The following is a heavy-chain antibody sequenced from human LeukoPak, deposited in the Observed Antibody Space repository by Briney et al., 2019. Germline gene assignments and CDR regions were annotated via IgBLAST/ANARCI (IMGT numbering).Heavy chain of an antibody. CDR3: ARDSGPYSSGWYYFDY. CDR1: GDSVSSNSAA. J-gene: IGHJ4*02. Sequence: SQTLSLTCAISGDSVSSNSAAWNWIRQSPSRGLEWLGRTYYRSKWYNDYAVSAKSRITINPDTSKNQFSLQLNSVTPEDTAVYYCARDSGPYSSGWYYFDYWGQGTLVAVSS. V-gene: IGHV6-1*01. D-gene: IGHD6-19*01. CDR2: TYYRSKWYN.